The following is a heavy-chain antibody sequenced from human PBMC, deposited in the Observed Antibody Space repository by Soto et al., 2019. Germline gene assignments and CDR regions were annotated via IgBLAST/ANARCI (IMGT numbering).Heavy chain of an antibody. CDR2: ISSSSSYI. Sequence: EVQLVESGGGLVKPGGSLRLSCAASGFTFSSYSMNWVRQAPGKGLEWVSSISSSSSYIYYADSVKGRFTISRDNAKNSLYLQMNSLRAEDTAVYYCARDDSSGYLDAFDIWGQGTMVTVSS. J-gene: IGHJ3*02. CDR1: GFTFSSYS. V-gene: IGHV3-21*04. CDR3: ARDDSSGYLDAFDI. D-gene: IGHD3-22*01.